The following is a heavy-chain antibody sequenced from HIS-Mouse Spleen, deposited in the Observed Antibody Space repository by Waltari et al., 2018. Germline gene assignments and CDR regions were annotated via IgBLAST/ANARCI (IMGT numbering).Heavy chain of an antibody. Sequence: QLQLQESGPGLVKPSETLSLTCTVSGGSISSSSYYWGWIRQPPGKGLEWIGSIYYRASTYSNPSLKSRVTISVDTSKNQFSLKLSSVTAADTAVYYCAREIPYSSSWYDWYFDLWGRGTLVTVSS. CDR1: GGSISSSSYY. J-gene: IGHJ2*01. CDR2: IYYRAST. V-gene: IGHV4-39*07. D-gene: IGHD6-13*01. CDR3: AREIPYSSSWYDWYFDL.